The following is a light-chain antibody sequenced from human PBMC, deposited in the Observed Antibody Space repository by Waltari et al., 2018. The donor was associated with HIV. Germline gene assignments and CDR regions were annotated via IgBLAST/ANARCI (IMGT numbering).Light chain of an antibody. V-gene: IGLV1-44*01. CDR1: SSNIGTNT. Sequence: QSVLTQPPSASGTPGQRVTISCSGSSSNIGTNTVHWYQHLPGSAPKLLIYSNKQRPSAVPDRFSASKSGTSASLAISGLRSEDEAEYYCAAWDENLNGLFGGGTKLTVL. J-gene: IGLJ3*02. CDR3: AAWDENLNGL. CDR2: SNK.